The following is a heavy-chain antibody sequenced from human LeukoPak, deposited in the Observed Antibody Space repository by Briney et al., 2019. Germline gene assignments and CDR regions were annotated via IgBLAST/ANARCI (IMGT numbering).Heavy chain of an antibody. Sequence: GSLRLSCAAAGFTVSSNYMSWVRQAPVKGLEWVSVIYSGGSTSYADSVKGRFTISRDNSKNTLDLQMNSLRAEDTAVYYCAKVVVTAIKYYFDYWGQGTLVTVSS. CDR1: GFTVSSNY. D-gene: IGHD2-21*02. V-gene: IGHV3-53*01. CDR3: AKVVVTAIKYYFDY. CDR2: IYSGGST. J-gene: IGHJ4*02.